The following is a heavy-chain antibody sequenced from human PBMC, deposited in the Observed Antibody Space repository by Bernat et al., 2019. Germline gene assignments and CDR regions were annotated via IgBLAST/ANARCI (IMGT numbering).Heavy chain of an antibody. CDR1: GGTFSNYA. D-gene: IGHD6-19*01. CDR2: IIPIFNTA. J-gene: IGHJ2*01. V-gene: IGHV1-69*12. CDR3: ARVGIALAGIGWYFDL. Sequence: QVQLVQSGAEVKKPGSSMTVSCKASGGTFSNYAFTWVRQAPGQGLEWMGGIIPIFNTANYAQKFQGRVTITADVSTSTAYMELSSLRSEDTAVYYCARVGIALAGIGWYFDLWGRGTLVTVSS.